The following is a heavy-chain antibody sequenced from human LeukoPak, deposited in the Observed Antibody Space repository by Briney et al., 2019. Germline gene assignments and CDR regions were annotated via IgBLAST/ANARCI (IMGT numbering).Heavy chain of an antibody. CDR2: IYHSGST. CDR3: ARAYGYFDY. Sequence: TLSLTCAVSGGSISSGGYSWSWIRQPPGKGLEWIGYIYHSGSTYYNPSLKSRVTISVDRSKNQFSLKLSSVTAADTAVYYCARAYGYFDYWGQGTLVTVSS. D-gene: IGHD3-22*01. V-gene: IGHV4-30-2*01. CDR1: GGSISSGGYS. J-gene: IGHJ4*02.